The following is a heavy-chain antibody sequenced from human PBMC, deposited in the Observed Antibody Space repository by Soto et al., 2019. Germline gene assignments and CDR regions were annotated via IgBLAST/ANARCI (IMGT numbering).Heavy chain of an antibody. CDR3: AGTLGGYGDTRGAFDI. D-gene: IGHD4-17*01. CDR1: GFTFDDYA. CDR2: ISWNSGSI. J-gene: IGHJ3*02. V-gene: IGHV3-9*01. Sequence: EVQLVESGGGLVQPGRSLRLSCAASGFTFDDYAMHWVRQAPGKGLEWVSGISWNSGSIGYADSVKGRFTISRDNAKNSLYLQMNSLRAEDTALYYCAGTLGGYGDTRGAFDIWGQGTMVTVSS.